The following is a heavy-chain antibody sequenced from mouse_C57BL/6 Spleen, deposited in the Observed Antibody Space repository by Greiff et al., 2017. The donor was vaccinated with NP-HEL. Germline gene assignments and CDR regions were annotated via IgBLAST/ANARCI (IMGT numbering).Heavy chain of an antibody. CDR2: IHPNSGST. CDR3: ARHPTDYYGSSPWFAY. D-gene: IGHD1-1*01. V-gene: IGHV1-64*01. Sequence: VQLQQPGAELVKPGASVKLSCKASGYTFTSYWMHWVKQRPGQGLEWIGMIHPNSGSTNYNEKFKSKATLTVDKSSSTAYMQLSSLTSEDSAVYYCARHPTDYYGSSPWFAYWGQGTLVTVSA. J-gene: IGHJ3*01. CDR1: GYTFTSYW.